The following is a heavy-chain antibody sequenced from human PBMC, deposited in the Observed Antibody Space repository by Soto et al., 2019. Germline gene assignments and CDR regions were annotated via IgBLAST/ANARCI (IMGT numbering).Heavy chain of an antibody. D-gene: IGHD6-19*01. CDR1: GYSFTSYW. J-gene: IGHJ4*02. CDR2: IDPSDSYT. CDR3: ATHGHSSGWPLDY. Sequence: GESLKISCKGSGYSFTSYWISWVRQMPGKGLEWMGRIDPSDSYTNYSPSFQGHVTISADKSISTAYLQWSSLKASDTAMYYCATHGHSSGWPLDYCGQGTLVTVSS. V-gene: IGHV5-10-1*01.